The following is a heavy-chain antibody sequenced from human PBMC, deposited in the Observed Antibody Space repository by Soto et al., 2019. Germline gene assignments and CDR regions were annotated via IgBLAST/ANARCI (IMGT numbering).Heavy chain of an antibody. CDR1: GVSSSNYY. J-gene: IGHJ4*02. Sequence: SETLSLTCTVSGVSSSNYYVTWIRQPPGKGLEWIGFNYYSGGTKYNTSLEGRLTMSVDTSKNQFSLNLRFVTAAETAIYYCTRSPLTTPGTLEVWGQGALVTVSS. CDR3: TRSPLTTPGTLEV. D-gene: IGHD1-1*01. V-gene: IGHV4-59*08. CDR2: NYYSGGT.